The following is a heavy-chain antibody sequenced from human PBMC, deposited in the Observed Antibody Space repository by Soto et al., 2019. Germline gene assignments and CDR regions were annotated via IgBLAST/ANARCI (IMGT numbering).Heavy chain of an antibody. J-gene: IGHJ4*02. V-gene: IGHV4-39*01. CDR2: TYYSGRT. CDR3: ARRGSGSQYPIDN. CDR1: GGSISGSTYY. D-gene: IGHD3-10*01. Sequence: QLQLQESGPGLVKPSETLSLTCTVSGGSISGSTYYWGWIRQPPGKGLEYIGSTYYSGRTYYNPSLKSRVTVSVDTSKNQFSLNLNSVTAADTAVYYCARRGSGSQYPIDNWGQGTLVTVSS.